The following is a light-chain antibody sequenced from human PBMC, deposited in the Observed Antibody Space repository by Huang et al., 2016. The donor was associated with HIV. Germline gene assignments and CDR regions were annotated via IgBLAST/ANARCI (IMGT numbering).Light chain of an antibody. CDR1: QSVSSN. Sequence: EMVMTQSPATLSVSPGERATRSCRASQSVSSNLAWYQQKPGQAPRLLIYGASTRATGIPARVSGSGSGTEFTLTISSLQSEDFAVYYCQHYNNWPPWTFGQGTKVEMK. CDR2: GAS. J-gene: IGKJ1*01. V-gene: IGKV3-15*01. CDR3: QHYNNWPPWT.